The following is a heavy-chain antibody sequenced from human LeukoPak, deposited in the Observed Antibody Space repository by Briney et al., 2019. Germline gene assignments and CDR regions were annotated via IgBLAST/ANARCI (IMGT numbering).Heavy chain of an antibody. V-gene: IGHV3-30*02. CDR1: GFTFSSDA. CDR2: ILSDGSKT. D-gene: IGHD3-22*01. CDR3: ARDEGGYYDSSGYYWTSEGFDY. Sequence: GGSLRLSCAASGFTFSSDAMHWVRQAPGKGLEWVAIILSDGSKTYYPDSVKGRFTISRDNSKNTLYLQMNSLRAEDTAVYYCARDEGGYYDSSGYYWTSEGFDYWGQGTLVTVSS. J-gene: IGHJ4*02.